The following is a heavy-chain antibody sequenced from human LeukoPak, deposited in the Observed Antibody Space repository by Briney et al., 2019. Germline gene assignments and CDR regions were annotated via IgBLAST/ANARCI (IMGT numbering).Heavy chain of an antibody. CDR1: GFTFSSYS. D-gene: IGHD3-10*01. Sequence: GGSLRLSCAASGFTFSSYSMNWVRQAPGKGLEWVSSISSSSSYIYYADSVKGRFTISRDNAKNSLYLQMNSLRAEDTAVYYCARDAPKLLWFGELMEYYFDYWGQGTLVTVSS. CDR2: ISSSSSYI. CDR3: ARDAPKLLWFGELMEYYFDY. V-gene: IGHV3-21*01. J-gene: IGHJ4*02.